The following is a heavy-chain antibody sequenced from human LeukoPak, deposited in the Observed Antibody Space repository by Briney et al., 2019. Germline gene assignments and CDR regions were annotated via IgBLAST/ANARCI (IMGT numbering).Heavy chain of an antibody. CDR2: IYYSGST. CDR3: ARASRPMR. CDR1: GGPISSSSYY. V-gene: IGHV4-39*07. D-gene: IGHD2-2*01. Sequence: PSETLSLTCTVSGGPISSSSYYWGWIRQPPGKGLEWIGSIYYSGSTYYNPSLKSRVTISVDTSKNQFSLKLSSVTAADTAVYYCARASRPMRWGQGTLVTVSS. J-gene: IGHJ4*02.